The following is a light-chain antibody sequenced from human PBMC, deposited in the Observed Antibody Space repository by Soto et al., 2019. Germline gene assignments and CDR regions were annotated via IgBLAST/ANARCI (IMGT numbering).Light chain of an antibody. CDR3: QQYNTYLT. CDR2: KAS. Sequence: DIQMTQSPSTVSASVGDRVTITCRASQSISIWLAWYQQKPGKAPKLLIYKASSLESGVPSRFSGSGSGTEFTLTISSLQPDDLATYYCQQYNTYLTFGGGTKVDI. CDR1: QSISIW. J-gene: IGKJ4*01. V-gene: IGKV1-5*03.